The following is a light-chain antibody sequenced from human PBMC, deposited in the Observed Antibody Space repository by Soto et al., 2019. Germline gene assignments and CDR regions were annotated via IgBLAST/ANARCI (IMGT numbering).Light chain of an antibody. CDR1: QSVGNN. CDR3: QQRSNWPPRIT. V-gene: IGKV3-15*01. J-gene: IGKJ4*01. Sequence: EIVMTQSPATLSVSPGERTTLSCRASQSVGNNLAWYQQKPGQAPRLLIYGAYTRATGIPARFSGSGSATDFTLTISRLEPEDSAVYYCQQRSNWPPRITFGGGTKVDI. CDR2: GAY.